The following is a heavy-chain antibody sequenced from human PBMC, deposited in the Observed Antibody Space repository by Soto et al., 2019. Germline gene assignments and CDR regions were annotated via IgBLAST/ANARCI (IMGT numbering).Heavy chain of an antibody. V-gene: IGHV3-48*02. CDR3: ARPYNTSRVGAWFDT. J-gene: IGHJ5*02. D-gene: IGHD3-10*01. Sequence: EVQLVESGGGLAQPGGSLRLSCEAAGFTFSIYTMNWVRQAPGKGLEWVSYITAASDTIYYADSVKGRFTISRDNAKNSLYLQRINLRYEYTAVYFCARPYNTSRVGAWFDTWGQGTLVTVSS. CDR1: GFTFSIYT. CDR2: ITAASDTI.